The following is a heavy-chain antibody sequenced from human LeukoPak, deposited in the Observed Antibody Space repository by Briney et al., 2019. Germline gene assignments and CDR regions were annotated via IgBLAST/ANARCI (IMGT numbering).Heavy chain of an antibody. CDR2: ISSSGNTI. D-gene: IGHD2-2*01. CDR1: GLTFSSYE. V-gene: IGHV3-48*03. CDR3: MTNRTLRRRSPVVMDV. J-gene: IGHJ6*02. Sequence: GGSLRLSCAASGLTFSSYEMNWVRQAPGKGLEWVSYISSSGNTIYYADSVKGRFTISRDNAKNSLYLQMNSLRADDTAVYYCMTNRTLRRRSPVVMDVWGQGTTVTVSS.